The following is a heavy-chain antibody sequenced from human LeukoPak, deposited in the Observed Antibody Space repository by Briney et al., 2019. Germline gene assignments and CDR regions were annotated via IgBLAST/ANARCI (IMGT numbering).Heavy chain of an antibody. CDR1: GGTFSSYA. D-gene: IGHD2-2*01. CDR2: IIPIFGTA. J-gene: IGHJ6*03. CDR3: ARSRVVPAAIYYYYYYMDV. Sequence: SVTVSCKASGGTFSSYAISWVRQAPGQGLEWMGGIIPIFGTANYAQKFQGRVTITADESTSTAYMELSSLRSEDTAVYYCARSRVVPAAIYYYYYYMDVWGKGTTVTVSS. V-gene: IGHV1-69*13.